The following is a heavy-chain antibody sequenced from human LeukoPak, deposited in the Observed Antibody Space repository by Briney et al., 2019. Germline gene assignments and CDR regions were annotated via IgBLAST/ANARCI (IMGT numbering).Heavy chain of an antibody. Sequence: PGGSLRLSCTASGFTVSSNYMTWVRQAPGKGLEWVSTLYSDGKTFYADSVRGRFNISRDDSRNTLSLQMNNLRVEDTAVYYCAKESGDRPGFPGRWGQGTLVTVSS. V-gene: IGHV3-53*01. J-gene: IGHJ4*02. D-gene: IGHD1-14*01. CDR1: GFTVSSNY. CDR3: AKESGDRPGFPGR. CDR2: LYSDGKT.